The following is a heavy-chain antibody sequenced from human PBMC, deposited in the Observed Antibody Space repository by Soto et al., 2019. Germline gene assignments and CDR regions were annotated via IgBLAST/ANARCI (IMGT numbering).Heavy chain of an antibody. CDR3: ASQSSEWLLFDS. V-gene: IGHV3-48*01. Sequence: EVQLVESGGGLVQPGGSLRLSCAASGFTFSSYSMNWVRQAPGKGLEWVSYISSSSSTIYYADSVKGRFTISRDNAKNSPYLQMNSLRAEDTAVYYCASQSSEWLLFDSWGQGTLVTVSS. CDR1: GFTFSSYS. D-gene: IGHD5-12*01. CDR2: ISSSSSTI. J-gene: IGHJ4*02.